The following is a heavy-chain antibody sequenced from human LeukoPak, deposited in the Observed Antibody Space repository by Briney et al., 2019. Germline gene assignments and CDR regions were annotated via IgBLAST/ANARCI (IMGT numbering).Heavy chain of an antibody. CDR1: GFTFSDYG. D-gene: IGHD6-13*01. Sequence: PGGSLRLSCAASGFTFSDYGMHWVRQAPGKGLEWVAVISYDRSNKYCTDSVKGRFTISRDNSKNTLYLQMSSLRAEDTAVYYCTKDDSYTSSWYACDIWGQGTMVTVSS. J-gene: IGHJ3*02. CDR2: ISYDRSNK. V-gene: IGHV3-30*18. CDR3: TKDDSYTSSWYACDI.